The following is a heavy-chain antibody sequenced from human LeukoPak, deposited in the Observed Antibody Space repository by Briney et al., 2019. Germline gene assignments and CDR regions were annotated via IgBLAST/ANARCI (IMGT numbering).Heavy chain of an antibody. Sequence: ASVKVSCKASGGTFSSYAISWVRQAPGQGLEWMGRIIPILGIANYAQKFQGRVTITADKSTSTAYMELSSLRSEDTAVYYCARAPDDSSGYSLYYFDYWGQGTLVTVSS. D-gene: IGHD3-22*01. CDR1: GGTFSSYA. CDR3: ARAPDDSSGYSLYYFDY. V-gene: IGHV1-69*04. J-gene: IGHJ4*02. CDR2: IIPILGIA.